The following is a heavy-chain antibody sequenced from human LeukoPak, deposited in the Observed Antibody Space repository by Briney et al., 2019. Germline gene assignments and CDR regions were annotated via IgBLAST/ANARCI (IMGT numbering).Heavy chain of an antibody. V-gene: IGHV1-69*04. Sequence: SVKVSCKAPGGTFSSYAITWVRQAPGQGLEWMGRIIPILGIANYAQKFQGRVTIIADKSTSTAYMELSSLRSEDTAVYYCARDLYSGHEGNAFDIWGQGTMVTVCS. CDR2: IIPILGIA. CDR1: GGTFSSYA. J-gene: IGHJ3*02. D-gene: IGHD5-12*01. CDR3: ARDLYSGHEGNAFDI.